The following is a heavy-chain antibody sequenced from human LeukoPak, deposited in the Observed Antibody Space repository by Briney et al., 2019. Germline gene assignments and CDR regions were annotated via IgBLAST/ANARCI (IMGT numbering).Heavy chain of an antibody. CDR3: ARDRPYYFGSGSYYDGFDS. CDR1: GSSISRYY. Sequence: SETLSLTCTVSGSSISRYYWSWLRQPPGKGLEWIGYINHSGSTNYSPSLKSRVTISLDTSKNRFPLILSSVTAADTAVYYCARDRPYYFGSGSYYDGFDSWGQGTLVTVSS. CDR2: INHSGST. J-gene: IGHJ4*02. D-gene: IGHD3-10*01. V-gene: IGHV4-59*01.